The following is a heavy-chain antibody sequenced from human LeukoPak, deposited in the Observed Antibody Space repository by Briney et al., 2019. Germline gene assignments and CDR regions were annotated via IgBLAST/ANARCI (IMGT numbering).Heavy chain of an antibody. CDR3: ARLVCGGGSCPAEFDY. J-gene: IGHJ4*02. V-gene: IGHV4-34*01. Sequence: SSETLSLTCAVYGGSFSGYYWSWIRQPPGKGLEWIGEINHSGGTNYNPSLKSRVTISVDTSKNQFSLKLSSVTAADTAVYYCARLVCGGGSCPAEFDYWGQGTLVTVSS. D-gene: IGHD2-15*01. CDR1: GGSFSGYY. CDR2: INHSGGT.